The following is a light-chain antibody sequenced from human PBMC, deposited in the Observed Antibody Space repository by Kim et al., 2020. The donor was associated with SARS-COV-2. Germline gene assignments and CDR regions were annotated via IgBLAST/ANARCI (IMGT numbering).Light chain of an antibody. CDR2: WAS. CDR3: HQYHTTPWA. CDR1: QSLLYSSNNKNY. J-gene: IGKJ1*01. V-gene: IGKV4-1*01. Sequence: ATIDCKSSQSLLYSSNNKNYLSWYQQKPGQPPKLLIYWASTRESGVPDQFSGSGSGTDFTLTISSLQAEDVAVYYCHQYHTTPWAFGQGTKVDIK.